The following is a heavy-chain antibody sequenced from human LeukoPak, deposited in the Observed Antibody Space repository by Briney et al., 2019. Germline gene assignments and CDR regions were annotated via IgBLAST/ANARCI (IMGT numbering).Heavy chain of an antibody. CDR3: ARSVVAATETFDY. D-gene: IGHD2-15*01. CDR1: GFTFSYFY. Sequence: GGSLRLSCAASGFTFSYFYMSWIRQAPGKGLEWVSYISSSGSTIFYADSVKGRFTISRDNAKNSLYLQMNSLRAEDTAVYYCARSVVAATETFDYWGQGTLVTVSS. J-gene: IGHJ4*02. V-gene: IGHV3-11*04. CDR2: ISSSGSTI.